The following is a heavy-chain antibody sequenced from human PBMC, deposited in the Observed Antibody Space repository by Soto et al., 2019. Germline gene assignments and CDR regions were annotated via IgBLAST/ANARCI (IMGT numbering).Heavy chain of an antibody. CDR3: ARDVIAAAGTGGGFDP. CDR2: ISYDGSSK. Sequence: PGGSLRLSCAASGFTFSSYAMHWVRQAPGKGLEWVAVISYDGSSKYYADSVKGRFTISRDNSKNTLYLQMNSLRAEDTAVYYCARDVIAAAGTGGGFDPWGQGTLVTVSS. V-gene: IGHV3-30-3*01. CDR1: GFTFSSYA. D-gene: IGHD6-13*01. J-gene: IGHJ5*02.